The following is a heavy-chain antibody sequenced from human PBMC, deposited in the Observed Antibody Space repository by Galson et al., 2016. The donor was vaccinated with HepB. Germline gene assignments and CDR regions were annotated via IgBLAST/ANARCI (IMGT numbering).Heavy chain of an antibody. J-gene: IGHJ4*02. Sequence: TLSLTCTVSGGSISSGGYYWSWIRQHPGKGLECIGYIYYSGNTYYSPSLKSRLIISVDTSKNQFSLKLSSVTAADTAVYYCARGSGGGAPFDYWGQGTLVTVSS. D-gene: IGHD2-21*01. CDR1: GGSISSGGYY. CDR2: IYYSGNT. CDR3: ARGSGGGAPFDY. V-gene: IGHV4-31*03.